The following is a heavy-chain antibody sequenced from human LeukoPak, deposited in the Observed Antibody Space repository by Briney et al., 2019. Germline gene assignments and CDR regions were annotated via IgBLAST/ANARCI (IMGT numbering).Heavy chain of an antibody. V-gene: IGHV4-59*04. CDR2: IYYSGST. J-gene: IGHJ5*02. CDR3: VRRAYSSLYLWFDP. D-gene: IGHD6-13*01. CDR1: GGSISSYY. Sequence: SETLSLTCTVSGGSISSYYWSWIRQPPGKGLEWIGYIYYSGSTYYNPSLKSRVTISVDTSKNQFSLKLSSVTAADTAVYYCVRRAYSSLYLWFDPWGQGTLVTVSS.